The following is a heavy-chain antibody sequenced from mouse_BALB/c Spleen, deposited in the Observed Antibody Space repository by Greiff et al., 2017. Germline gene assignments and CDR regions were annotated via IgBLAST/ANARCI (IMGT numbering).Heavy chain of an antibody. CDR2: ISSGGGST. Sequence: DVKLVESGGGLVKPGGSLKLSCAASGFAFSSYDMSWVRQTPEKRLEWVAYISSGGGSTYYPDTVKGRFTISRDNAKNTLYLQMSSLKSEDTAMYYCARHFGGYWYFDVWGAGTTVTVSS. J-gene: IGHJ1*01. V-gene: IGHV5-12-1*01. CDR3: ARHFGGYWYFDV. CDR1: GFAFSSYD. D-gene: IGHD1-1*02.